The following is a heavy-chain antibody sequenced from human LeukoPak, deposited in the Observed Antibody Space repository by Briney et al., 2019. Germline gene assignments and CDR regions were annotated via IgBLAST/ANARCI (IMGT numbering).Heavy chain of an antibody. J-gene: IGHJ6*03. Sequence: GGSLRLSCAASGFTFSSYWMSWVRQAPGKGLEWVANIKQDGSEKYYVDSVKGRFTISRDNAKNSLYLQMNSLRAEDTAVYYCVRGYGSSTGCYIFESYYYYMDVWGKGPRSPSP. D-gene: IGHD2-2*02. CDR2: IKQDGSEK. V-gene: IGHV3-7*04. CDR3: VRGYGSSTGCYIFESYYYYMDV. CDR1: GFTFSSYW.